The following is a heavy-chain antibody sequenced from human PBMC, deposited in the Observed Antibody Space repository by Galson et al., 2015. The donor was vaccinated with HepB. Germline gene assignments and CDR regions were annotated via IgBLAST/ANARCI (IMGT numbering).Heavy chain of an antibody. D-gene: IGHD3-16*02. CDR1: GYSFTSYW. CDR2: IDPSDSYT. Sequence: QSGAEVKKPGESLRISCKGSGYSFTSYWISWVRQMPGKGLEWMGRIDPSDSYTNYSPSFQGHVTISADKSISTAYLQWSSLKASDTAMYYCARHLTYDYVWGSYRYTDAFDIWGQGTMVTVSS. J-gene: IGHJ3*02. V-gene: IGHV5-10-1*01. CDR3: ARHLTYDYVWGSYRYTDAFDI.